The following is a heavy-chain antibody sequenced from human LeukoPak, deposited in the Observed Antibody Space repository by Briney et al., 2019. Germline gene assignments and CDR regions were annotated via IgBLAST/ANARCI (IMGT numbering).Heavy chain of an antibody. D-gene: IGHD4-17*01. V-gene: IGHV3-66*01. CDR2: VYRDGDT. CDR1: GLNLSSYG. J-gene: IGHJ5*02. CDR3: VRDRAEGRSWVEFDP. Sequence: PGGSLRLSCVASGLNLSSYGMSWDRQAPGKAPEWVSVVYRDGDTHYPEYARGGFIFSRDNSKNPLYLQITNLRVEDTAVYHCVRDRAEGRSWVEFDPWGQGTVVTVSS.